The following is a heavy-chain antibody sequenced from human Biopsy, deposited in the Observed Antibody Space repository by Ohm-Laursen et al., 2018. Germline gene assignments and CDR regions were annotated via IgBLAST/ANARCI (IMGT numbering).Heavy chain of an antibody. J-gene: IGHJ4*02. CDR1: GGSISSYY. CDR2: IYYSGTT. CDR3: ARQVDFWSGYVDY. V-gene: IGHV4-59*07. D-gene: IGHD3-3*01. Sequence: SDTLSLTCTVSGGSISSYYWNWIRQPPGKGLEWIGYIYYSGTTDYSPSLKSRVTISVDTSKNQFSLRLNSVTAADTAVYYCARQVDFWSGYVDYWGQGTLVAVSS.